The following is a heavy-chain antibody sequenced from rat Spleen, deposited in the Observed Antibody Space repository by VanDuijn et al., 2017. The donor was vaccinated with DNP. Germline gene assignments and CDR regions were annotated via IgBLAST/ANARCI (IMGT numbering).Heavy chain of an antibody. V-gene: IGHV4-2*01. CDR1: GLNFNDYW. CDR2: INKDGSSI. Sequence: EVKLVESGGGLVQPGRSLKLSCVVSGLNFNDYWMGWVRPAPGKGLEWIGEINKDGSSINYTPSLKDKFTISRDNVQNTLYLQMSNLGSEDTATYWCTKDYYDGIYDYWFAYWGQGTLVTVSS. J-gene: IGHJ3*01. CDR3: TKDYYDGIYDYWFAY. D-gene: IGHD1-12*02.